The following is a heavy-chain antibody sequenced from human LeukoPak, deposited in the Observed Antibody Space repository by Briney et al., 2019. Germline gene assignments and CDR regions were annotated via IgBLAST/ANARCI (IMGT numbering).Heavy chain of an antibody. CDR2: IIPILGIA. CDR1: GGTLSSYA. Sequence: SVKVSCKASGGTLSSYAISWVRQAPGQGLEWMGRIIPILGIANYAQKFQGRVTITADKSTSTAYMELSSLRAEDTAVYYCSIAAAGLGAFDIWGQGTMVTVSS. J-gene: IGHJ3*02. V-gene: IGHV1-69*04. D-gene: IGHD6-13*01. CDR3: SIAAAGLGAFDI.